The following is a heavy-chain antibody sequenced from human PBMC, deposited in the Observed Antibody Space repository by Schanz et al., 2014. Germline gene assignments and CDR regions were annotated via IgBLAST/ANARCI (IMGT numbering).Heavy chain of an antibody. J-gene: IGHJ3*01. V-gene: IGHV1-18*01. CDR2: ISGYNGDT. D-gene: IGHD3-3*01. CDR3: ARALHYDLETSIRSYAAFDF. Sequence: QVQLVQSGVEVKRPGASVRVSCKASGYSFTDYAIHWVRQAPGQGLECTGWISGYNGDTNYAPKFQDKGTMTTATATTTAYMDMRRRISGDAAVFYYARALHYDLETSIRSYAAFDFWGQGTKVTVS. CDR1: GYSFTDYA.